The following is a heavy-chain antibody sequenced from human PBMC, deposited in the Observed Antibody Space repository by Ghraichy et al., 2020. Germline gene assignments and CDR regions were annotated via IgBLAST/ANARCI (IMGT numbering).Heavy chain of an antibody. CDR2: IGTAGDT. CDR1: GFTFSSYD. V-gene: IGHV3-13*04. Sequence: GGSLRLSCAASGFTFSSYDMHWVRQATGKGLEWVSAIGTAGDTYYPGSVKGRFTISRENAKNSLYLQMNSLRAGYTAVYYCARGASRGLWFGEPYYYYMDVWGKGTTVAVSS. CDR3: ARGASRGLWFGEPYYYYMDV. D-gene: IGHD3-10*01. J-gene: IGHJ6*03.